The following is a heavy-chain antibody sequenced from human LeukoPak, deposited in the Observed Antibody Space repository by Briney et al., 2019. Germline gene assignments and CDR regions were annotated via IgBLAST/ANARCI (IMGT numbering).Heavy chain of an antibody. CDR2: INWNGGST. J-gene: IGHJ6*03. CDR3: AKVGPGNNYMGG. D-gene: IGHD1-1*01. V-gene: IGHV3-20*04. CDR1: GFTFDDHG. Sequence: GGSLRLSCAATGFTFDDHGMSWVRQAPGKGLEWVSGINWNGGSTGYADSVKGRFTVSRDNAKNSLYLQMNSLRAEDTAVYYFAKVGPGNNYMGGWGKGTTVTVSS.